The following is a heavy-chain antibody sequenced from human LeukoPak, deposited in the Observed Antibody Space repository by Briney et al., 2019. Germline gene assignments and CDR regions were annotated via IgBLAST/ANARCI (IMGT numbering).Heavy chain of an antibody. CDR1: GGSISSSNYY. D-gene: IGHD4-23*01. Sequence: SETLSLTCTVSGGSISSSNYYWGWIRQPPGKGLEWIGSIYYSGTTYYNPSLKSRVTISVDTSKNQFSLKLSSVTAADTAVYYCARNRIPTVVTPFGYYYYYMDVWGKGTTVTVSS. V-gene: IGHV4-39*01. CDR2: IYYSGTT. CDR3: ARNRIPTVVTPFGYYYYYMDV. J-gene: IGHJ6*03.